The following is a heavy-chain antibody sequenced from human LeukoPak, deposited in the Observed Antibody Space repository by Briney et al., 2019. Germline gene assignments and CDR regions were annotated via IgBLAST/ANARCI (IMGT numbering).Heavy chain of an antibody. CDR3: AKLGNSNPLRLPFDY. Sequence: GGSLRLSCAASGFTFSGYAMSWVRQAPGKGLEWVSAISGSGGSTYYADSVKGRFTISRDNSKNTLYLQMNSLRAEDTTVYYCAKLGNSNPLRLPFDYWGQGTLVTVSS. V-gene: IGHV3-23*01. D-gene: IGHD4-23*01. CDR2: ISGSGGST. CDR1: GFTFSGYA. J-gene: IGHJ4*02.